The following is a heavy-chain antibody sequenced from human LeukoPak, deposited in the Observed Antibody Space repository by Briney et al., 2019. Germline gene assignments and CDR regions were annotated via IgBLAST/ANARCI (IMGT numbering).Heavy chain of an antibody. D-gene: IGHD3-10*01. V-gene: IGHV1-8*01. J-gene: IGHJ6*04. Sequence: ASVKVSCKASGYTFINYDINWVRQASGQGLEWMGWMNPNTGNTGVAQKFRGRVTMTRNTSISTAHMELRSLRSDDTAVYYCARDERAGSGSYKYYYYGMDVWGKGTTVTVSS. CDR1: GYTFINYD. CDR3: ARDERAGSGSYKYYYYGMDV. CDR2: MNPNTGNT.